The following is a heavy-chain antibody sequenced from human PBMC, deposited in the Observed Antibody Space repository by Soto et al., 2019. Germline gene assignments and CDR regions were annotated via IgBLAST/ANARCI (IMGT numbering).Heavy chain of an antibody. D-gene: IGHD3-3*01. CDR3: ARDGEWSHFDY. J-gene: IGHJ4*02. Sequence: QVQLQESGPGLVKPSQTLSLTCTVSGGSISSGGYYWSWIRQHPGKGLEWIGYIYYSGSTYYNPTLKSRVTRSVDTSKNQFSLKLSSVTAADTAVYYCARDGEWSHFDYWGQGTLVTVSS. CDR2: IYYSGST. CDR1: GGSISSGGYY. V-gene: IGHV4-31*03.